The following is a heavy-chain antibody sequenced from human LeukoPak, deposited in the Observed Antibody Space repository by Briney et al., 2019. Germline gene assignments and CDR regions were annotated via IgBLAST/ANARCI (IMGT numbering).Heavy chain of an antibody. J-gene: IGHJ4*02. CDR3: ARDHAYRADY. D-gene: IGHD2-2*01. CDR1: GFTFSNDW. V-gene: IGHV3-7*01. Sequence: GGSLRLSCAASGFTFSNDWMCWVRQAPGKGLEWVANISQDESKKYYADSVKGRFTISGDNAKNSLYLQMSSLTAEDTAIYYCARDHAYRADYWGQGTLVTVSS. CDR2: ISQDESKK.